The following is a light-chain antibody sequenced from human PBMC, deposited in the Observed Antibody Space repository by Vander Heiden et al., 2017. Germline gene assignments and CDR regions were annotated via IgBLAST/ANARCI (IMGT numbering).Light chain of an antibody. CDR3: QRTNNAPFT. Sequence: DTQLPQSPSSLSASVGDRVTITCRVSQVISSYLNWYRQKPGKVPKLLIYSASNLQSGVPSRLSGSGSGTDFTLTISRLQPEDVASFYGQRTNNAPFTFGPGTKVDIK. CDR1: QVISSY. CDR2: SAS. J-gene: IGKJ3*01. V-gene: IGKV1-27*01.